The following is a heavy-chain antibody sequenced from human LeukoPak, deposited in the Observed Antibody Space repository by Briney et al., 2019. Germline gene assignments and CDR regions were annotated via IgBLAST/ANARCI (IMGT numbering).Heavy chain of an antibody. CDR3: ARDPNGDYIGAFDF. CDR2: IRSGGSA. V-gene: IGHV3-23*01. J-gene: IGHJ3*01. D-gene: IGHD4-17*01. CDR1: GFTFSNYA. Sequence: GGSLRLSCAASGFTFSNYAMIWVRQAPGQGLEWVSAIRSGGSAKYADPVRARFTISRDNSKNTLYLQMNSLRAEDTALYFCARDPNGDYIGAFDFLGQGTVVTVSS.